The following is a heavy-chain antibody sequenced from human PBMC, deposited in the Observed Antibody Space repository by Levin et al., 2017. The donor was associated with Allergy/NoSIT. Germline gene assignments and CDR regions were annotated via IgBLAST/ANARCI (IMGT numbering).Heavy chain of an antibody. Sequence: GESLKISCKGAGYRFNSYWIAWVRQMPGKGLEWMGIIYPGDSETRYSPSFQGLVTISADKSISTAYLQWSSLKASDTAMYYCARETMALDYWGQGTLVAVSS. D-gene: IGHD5-24*01. CDR1: GYRFNSYW. J-gene: IGHJ4*02. V-gene: IGHV5-51*01. CDR3: ARETMALDY. CDR2: IYPGDSET.